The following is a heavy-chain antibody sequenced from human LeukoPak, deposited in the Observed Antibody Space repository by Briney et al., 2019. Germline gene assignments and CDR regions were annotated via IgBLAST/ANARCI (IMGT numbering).Heavy chain of an antibody. CDR1: GDSISSSSYY. CDR2: INHRGST. D-gene: IGHD3-10*01. V-gene: IGHV4-39*07. Sequence: SETLSLTCTVSGDSISSSSYYWSWIRQPPGKGLEWIGEINHRGSTNYNPSLKSRVTISVDTSKNQFSLKLSSVTAADTAVYYCARRRRDYYGSGSYYITFDYWGQGTLVTVSS. J-gene: IGHJ4*02. CDR3: ARRRRDYYGSGSYYITFDY.